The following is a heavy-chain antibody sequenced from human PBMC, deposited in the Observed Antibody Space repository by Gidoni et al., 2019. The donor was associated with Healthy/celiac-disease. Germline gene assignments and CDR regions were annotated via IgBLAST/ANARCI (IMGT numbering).Heavy chain of an antibody. CDR3: AKITLGYCSGGSCYFDY. CDR1: GFTFSSYA. Sequence: EVQLLESGGGLVQPGGSLRLSCAASGFTFSSYAMSWVRQAPGKGLEWVSAISGSGGSTYYADSVKGRFTISRDNSKNTLYLQMNSLRAEDTAVYYCAKITLGYCSGGSCYFDYWGQGTLVTVSS. D-gene: IGHD2-15*01. V-gene: IGHV3-23*01. J-gene: IGHJ4*02. CDR2: ISGSGGST.